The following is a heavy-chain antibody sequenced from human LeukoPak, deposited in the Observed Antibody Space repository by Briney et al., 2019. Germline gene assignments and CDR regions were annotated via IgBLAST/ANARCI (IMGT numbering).Heavy chain of an antibody. V-gene: IGHV4-59*08. D-gene: IGHD3-16*01. Sequence: SETLSLTCTVSGGSINNYYWSWIRQPPGKGLEWIGFIYYNGYTRYNPSLKSRVTISVDTSKNQFSLKLSSVTAADTAVYYCASDGGASSFRSFDYWGQGTLVTVSS. CDR2: IYYNGYT. CDR1: GGSINNYY. CDR3: ASDGGASSFRSFDY. J-gene: IGHJ4*02.